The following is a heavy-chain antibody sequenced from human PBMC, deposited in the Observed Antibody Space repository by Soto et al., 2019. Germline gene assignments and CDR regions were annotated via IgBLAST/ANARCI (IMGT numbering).Heavy chain of an antibody. CDR1: GFTFSDCA. J-gene: IGHJ4*02. V-gene: IGHV3-23*01. CDR2: ISVSGANT. D-gene: IGHD1-1*01. CDR3: AKRAPGIFFFDY. Sequence: ESGGGLVQPGGSLRLSCAASGFTFSDCAMSWVRQAPGKGLEWVSTISVSGANTYYADSVKGRFTISRDNSKNTLYLHMYSLRAEDTAVYYCAKRAPGIFFFDYWGQGTLVTVSS.